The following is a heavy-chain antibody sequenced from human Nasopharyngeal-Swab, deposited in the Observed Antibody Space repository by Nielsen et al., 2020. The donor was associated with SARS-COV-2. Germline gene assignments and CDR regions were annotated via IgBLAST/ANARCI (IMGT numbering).Heavy chain of an antibody. D-gene: IGHD3-16*02. Sequence: SATLSLTCTVSGGSISSDNYFWSWLRQRPGKGLEWIGYIHYTGKTYYNPSLESRLTISLDTSRNQFSLMLRSVTAADTAVYYCAREVINQAVSDAFDFWGQGTMVTVSS. CDR2: IHYTGKT. CDR3: AREVINQAVSDAFDF. J-gene: IGHJ3*01. V-gene: IGHV4-31*03. CDR1: GGSISSDNYF.